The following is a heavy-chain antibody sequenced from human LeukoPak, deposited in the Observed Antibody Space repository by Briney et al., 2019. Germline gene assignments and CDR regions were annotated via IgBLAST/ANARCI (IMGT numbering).Heavy chain of an antibody. Sequence: SGTLSLTCAVSGGSISSSNWWSWVRQPPGKGLEWIGEIYHSGSTNYNPSLKSRVTISVDKSKNQFSLKPSSVTAADTAVYYCAREPGIAVAGAHYGMDVWGKGTTVTVSS. CDR3: AREPGIAVAGAHYGMDV. CDR2: IYHSGST. J-gene: IGHJ6*04. V-gene: IGHV4-4*02. D-gene: IGHD6-19*01. CDR1: GGSISSSNW.